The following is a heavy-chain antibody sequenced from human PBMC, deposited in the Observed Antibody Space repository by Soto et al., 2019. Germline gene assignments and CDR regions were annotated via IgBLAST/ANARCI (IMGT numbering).Heavy chain of an antibody. CDR3: ARRGSR. CDR1: GFTFSSSE. V-gene: IGHV3-48*03. Sequence: VQLVESGGCLVQPGGSLRLSCAASGFTFSSSEMYWVRQAPGKGLEWISYIHPGGQTIFYAESVKGRFTISRDNAKHSVYLQMNSLRAEDTAVYYCARRGSRWGRGTKVTVSS. D-gene: IGHD2-15*01. J-gene: IGHJ3*01. CDR2: IHPGGQTI.